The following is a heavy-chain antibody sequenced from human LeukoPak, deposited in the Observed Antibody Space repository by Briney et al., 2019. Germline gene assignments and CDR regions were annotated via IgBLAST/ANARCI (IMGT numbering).Heavy chain of an antibody. J-gene: IGHJ3*02. D-gene: IGHD3-10*01. CDR1: GGSISGYY. V-gene: IGHV4-4*07. CDR2: IYTSGST. CDR3: ARDVYYYGSVTLFGDI. Sequence: SETLSLTCTVSGGSISGYYWSWIRQPAGKGLEWIGRIYTSGSTNYNPSLKSRVTMSVDTSKNQFSLKLSSVTAADTAVYYCARDVYYYGSVTLFGDIWGQETMVTVSS.